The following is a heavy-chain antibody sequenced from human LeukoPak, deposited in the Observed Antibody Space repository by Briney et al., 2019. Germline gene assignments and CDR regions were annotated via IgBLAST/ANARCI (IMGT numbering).Heavy chain of an antibody. CDR1: GGSISGGEYY. CDR3: ARKSTNFDY. J-gene: IGHJ4*02. Sequence: SETLSLTCTVSGGSISGGEYYWSWIRQPPGKGLEWIGYIFYSGSTYYNPSLKTRVTISVDTSKNQFSLKLSSVNAADTAVYYCARKSTNFDYWGQGTLVTVSS. CDR2: IFYSGST. V-gene: IGHV4-30-4*01. D-gene: IGHD1-26*01.